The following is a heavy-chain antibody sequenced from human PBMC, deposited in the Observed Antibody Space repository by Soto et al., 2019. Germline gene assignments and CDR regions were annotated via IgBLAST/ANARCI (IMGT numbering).Heavy chain of an antibody. D-gene: IGHD6-19*01. J-gene: IGHJ6*02. V-gene: IGHV4-59*01. Sequence: PSETLSLTCTVSGGSISSYYWSWIRQPPGKGLEWIGYIYYSGSTNYNPSLKSRVTISVDTSKNQFSLKLSSVTAADTAVYYCARSRLVRGLVRDYYYGMDVWGQGTTVTVSS. CDR1: GGSISSYY. CDR3: ARSRLVRGLVRDYYYGMDV. CDR2: IYYSGST.